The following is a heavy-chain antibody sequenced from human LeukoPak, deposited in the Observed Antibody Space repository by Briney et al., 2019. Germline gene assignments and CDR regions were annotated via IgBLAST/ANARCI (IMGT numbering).Heavy chain of an antibody. Sequence: GGSLRLSCAASGFTFSNYWMSWVRQAPGKGLEWVANIKQDGSEKYYVDSAKGRFTISRDNAKNSLYLQMNSLGAEDTAVYYCARVYGDYLSYWGQATLVTVSS. J-gene: IGHJ4*02. CDR1: GFTFSNYW. V-gene: IGHV3-7*03. D-gene: IGHD4-17*01. CDR2: IKQDGSEK. CDR3: ARVYGDYLSY.